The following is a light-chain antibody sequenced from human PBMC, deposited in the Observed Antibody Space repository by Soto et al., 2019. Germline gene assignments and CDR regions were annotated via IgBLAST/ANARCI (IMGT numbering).Light chain of an antibody. Sequence: DIQMTQSPSTLSASVGDRVTITCRASQSISDWLAWYQQTPGKAPKLLIYDASTLESGVPSRFSGSGSGTEFTLTICSLQPDDFATYYCQQYKSTTFGQGTKLEIK. J-gene: IGKJ2*01. CDR2: DAS. CDR3: QQYKSTT. V-gene: IGKV1-5*01. CDR1: QSISDW.